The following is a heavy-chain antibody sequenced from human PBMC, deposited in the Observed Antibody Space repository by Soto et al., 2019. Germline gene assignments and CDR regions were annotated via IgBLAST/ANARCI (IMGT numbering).Heavy chain of an antibody. CDR2: TIPMLGMA. J-gene: IGHJ4*02. CDR3: ATNYGSGSTAFDY. V-gene: IGHV1-69*02. CDR1: GDTFNFYT. D-gene: IGHD3-10*01. Sequence: QVQLVQSGAEVKKPGSSVKVSCTASGDTFNFYTISWVRQAPGQGLEWMGRTIPMLGMADYPQKFQGRVTTSADSATCTVSMTLPRLRSEDTAVYYCATNYGSGSTAFDYWGQGTLVTVSS.